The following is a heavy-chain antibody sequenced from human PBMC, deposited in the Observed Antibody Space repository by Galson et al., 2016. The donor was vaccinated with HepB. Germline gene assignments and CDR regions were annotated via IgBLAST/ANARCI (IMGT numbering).Heavy chain of an antibody. V-gene: IGHV3-7*01. J-gene: IGHJ6*04. CDR2: IKQSGSDK. Sequence: SLRLSCAASGFRLSGYWMSWVRQAPGKGLEWVANIKQSGSDKYYVDSLKGRFAISRDNAQNSVYLQMNSLRAEDTALYYCARDRAYSMSWSTWDGALDVWGKGTTVTVSS. D-gene: IGHD6-13*01. CDR3: ARDRAYSMSWSTWDGALDV. CDR1: GFRLSGYW.